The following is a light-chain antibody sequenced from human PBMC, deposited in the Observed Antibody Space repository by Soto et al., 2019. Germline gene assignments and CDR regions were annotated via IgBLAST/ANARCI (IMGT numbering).Light chain of an antibody. CDR3: SSYAGSNNWV. CDR2: DVN. CDR1: SPDVGNYNY. Sequence: QSALTQPPSASGSPGQSLTISCTGTSPDVGNYNYVSWYQQHPGKAPKLMISDVNRRPSGVPDRFSGSKSGNTASLTVSGLQAEDEADYYCSSYAGSNNWVFGGGTKLTVL. J-gene: IGLJ3*02. V-gene: IGLV2-8*01.